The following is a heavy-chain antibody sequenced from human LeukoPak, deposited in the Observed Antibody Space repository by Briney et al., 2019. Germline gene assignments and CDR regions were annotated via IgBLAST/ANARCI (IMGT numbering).Heavy chain of an antibody. V-gene: IGHV5-51*01. J-gene: IGHJ4*02. CDR3: ARVRNYDSSGYYLPQYYFDY. CDR2: IYPGD. D-gene: IGHD3-22*01. CDR1: GYSFTSYW. Sequence: GESLKISCKGSGYSFTSYWIGWVRQMPGKGLEWMGIIYPGDYSPSFQGQVTTSADKSISTAYLQWSSLKASDTAMYYCARVRNYDSSGYYLPQYYFDYWGQGTLVTVSS.